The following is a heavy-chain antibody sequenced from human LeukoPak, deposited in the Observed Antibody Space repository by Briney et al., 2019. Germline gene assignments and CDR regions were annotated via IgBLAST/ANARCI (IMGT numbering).Heavy chain of an antibody. CDR1: GDSIY. CDR3: ARLRRPIHPLNSSGSILRIGAFDI. J-gene: IGHJ3*02. V-gene: IGHV4-59*01. CDR2: VYYSGAT. D-gene: IGHD6-19*01. Sequence: PSETLSLTCSVSGDSIYWSWVRQSPGKGLQWIGTVYYSGATNYNPSLASRVTMSLDMSKSQFSLKLSSVTAADTAVYYCARLRRPIHPLNSSGSILRIGAFDIWGQGTMVIVSS.